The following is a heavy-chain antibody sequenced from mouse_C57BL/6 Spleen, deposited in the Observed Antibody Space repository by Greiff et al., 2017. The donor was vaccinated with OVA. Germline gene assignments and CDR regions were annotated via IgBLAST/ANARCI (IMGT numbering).Heavy chain of an antibody. J-gene: IGHJ3*01. CDR3: ARPYGNYRAWFAY. Sequence: EVHLVESGGGLVKPGGSLKLSCAASGFTFSDYGMHWVRQAPEKGLEWVAYISSGSSTIYYADTVKGRFTISRDNAKNTLFLQMTSLRSEDTAMYYCARPYGNYRAWFAYWGQGTLVTVSA. CDR1: GFTFSDYG. V-gene: IGHV5-17*01. D-gene: IGHD2-1*01. CDR2: ISSGSSTI.